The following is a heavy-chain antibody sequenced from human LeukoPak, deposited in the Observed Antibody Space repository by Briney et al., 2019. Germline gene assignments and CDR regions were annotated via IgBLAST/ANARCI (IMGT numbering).Heavy chain of an antibody. CDR3: AREELLGAYYYYGMDV. CDR2: IKQDGSEK. CDR1: GFTFSSYA. J-gene: IGHJ6*02. V-gene: IGHV3-7*01. D-gene: IGHD1-26*01. Sequence: PGGSLRLSCAASGFTFSSYAMTWVRQAPGKGLEWVANIKQDGSEKYYVDSVKGRFTISRDNAKNSLYLQMNSLRAEDTAVYYCAREELLGAYYYYGMDVWGQGTTVTVSS.